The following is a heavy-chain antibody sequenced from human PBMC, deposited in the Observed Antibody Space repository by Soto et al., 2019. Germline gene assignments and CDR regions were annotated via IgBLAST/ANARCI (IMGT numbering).Heavy chain of an antibody. Sequence: EVQLLESGGGLVQPGGSLRLSCAASGFTFSSYAMSWVRQAPGQGLEWVSAISGSGGSTYYADSVKGRFTISRDNSKNTMYLKMNSLRAEDTAVYYCAKDRDWNYGTGDYWGQGTLVTVSS. CDR2: ISGSGGST. CDR3: AKDRDWNYGTGDY. V-gene: IGHV3-23*01. J-gene: IGHJ4*02. CDR1: GFTFSSYA. D-gene: IGHD1-7*01.